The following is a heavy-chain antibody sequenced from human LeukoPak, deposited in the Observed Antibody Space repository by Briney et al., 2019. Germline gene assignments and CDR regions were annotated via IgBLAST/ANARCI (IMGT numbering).Heavy chain of an antibody. D-gene: IGHD2-2*01. CDR1: GFAFDRYA. CDR2: ITHTGANT. Sequence: GSLRLSCAASGFAFDRYAISWVRQAPGKGLEWVSTITHTGANTYYADSVKGRFTISRDNAKNSLYLQMNSLRAEDTAVYYCAKHLPVAMGLDYWGQGTLVTVSS. J-gene: IGHJ4*02. V-gene: IGHV3-23*01. CDR3: AKHLPVAMGLDY.